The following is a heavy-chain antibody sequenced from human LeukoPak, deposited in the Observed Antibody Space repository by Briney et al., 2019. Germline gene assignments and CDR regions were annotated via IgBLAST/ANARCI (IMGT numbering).Heavy chain of an antibody. V-gene: IGHV4-34*01. CDR3: AGTFFFGEEASEAYYYYGMDV. CDR2: INHSGST. CDR1: GGSFSGYY. D-gene: IGHD3-10*01. Sequence: SETLSLTCAVYGGSFSGYYWSWIRQPPGKGLEWIGEINHSGSTNYNPSLKSRVTISVDTSKNQFSLKLSSVTAADTAVYYCAGTFFFGEEASEAYYYYGMDVWGQGTTVTVSS. J-gene: IGHJ6*02.